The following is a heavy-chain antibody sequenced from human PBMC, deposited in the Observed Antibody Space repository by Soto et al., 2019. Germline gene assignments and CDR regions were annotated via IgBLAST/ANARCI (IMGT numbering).Heavy chain of an antibody. CDR2: ISGSGGST. V-gene: IGHV3-23*01. D-gene: IGHD3-10*01. CDR3: AKCVELWFGESPKFDY. Sequence: GGSLRLSCAASGFTFSSYAMSWVRQAPGKGLEWVSAISGSGGSTYYADSVKGRFTISRDNSKNTLYLQMNSLRAEDTAVYYCAKCVELWFGESPKFDYWGQGTLVTVSS. CDR1: GFTFSSYA. J-gene: IGHJ4*02.